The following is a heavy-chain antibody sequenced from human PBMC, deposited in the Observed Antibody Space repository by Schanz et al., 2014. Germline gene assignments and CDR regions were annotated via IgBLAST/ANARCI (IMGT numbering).Heavy chain of an antibody. Sequence: QVQLVESGGGVVQPGRSLKLSCAASGFPFSSHGMHWVRQAPAKGLEWVAVIWYDGNNKYYADSVKGRFIISRDSSKNTLFLQMNSLRAEDTAVYFCARDEGREGYNLAFDVWGQGTLVTVSS. CDR3: ARDEGREGYNLAFDV. CDR1: GFPFSSHG. CDR2: IWYDGNNK. J-gene: IGHJ3*01. V-gene: IGHV3-33*08. D-gene: IGHD5-12*01.